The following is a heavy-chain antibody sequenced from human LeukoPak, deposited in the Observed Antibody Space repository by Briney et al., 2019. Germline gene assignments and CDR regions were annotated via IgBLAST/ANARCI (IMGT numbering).Heavy chain of an antibody. CDR1: GFTFSSYG. CDR2: INWNGGST. V-gene: IGHV3-20*04. J-gene: IGHJ4*02. Sequence: PGGSLRLSCAASGFTFSSYGMHWVRQAPGKGLEWVSAINWNGGSTGYADSVKGRYTISRDNAKNSLYLQMNSLRDEDTAVFYCARSRYDYIWGIDYWGQGTLVTISS. CDR3: ARSRYDYIWGIDY. D-gene: IGHD3-16*01.